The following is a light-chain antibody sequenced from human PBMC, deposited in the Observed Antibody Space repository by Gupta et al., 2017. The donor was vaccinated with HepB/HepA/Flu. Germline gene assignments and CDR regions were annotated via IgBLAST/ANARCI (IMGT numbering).Light chain of an antibody. CDR3: QQYGSSPALT. J-gene: IGKJ4*01. CDR1: QSVRSSY. Sequence: IVLTQSPGTLSLSPGERATLSCRASQSVRSSYLAWYQQKPGQASRLLIYGASSRATGIPDRFSGSGSGTDFTLTTSRMEPEEFVVYYCQQYGSSPALTFGGGTKVEIK. CDR2: GAS. V-gene: IGKV3-20*01.